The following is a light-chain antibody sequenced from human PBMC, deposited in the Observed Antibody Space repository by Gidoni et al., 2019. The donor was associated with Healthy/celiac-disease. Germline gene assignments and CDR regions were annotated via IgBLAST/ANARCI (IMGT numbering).Light chain of an antibody. CDR3: QQSYSTPLYT. V-gene: IGKV1-39*01. J-gene: IGKJ2*01. Sequence: DIQMTPSPSSLSAPVGDRVTITCRASQSISSYLNWYQQKPGKAPKLLIYAASSLQSGVPSRFSGSGSGTDFTLTISSLQPEDFATYYCQQSYSTPLYTFGQGTRLEIK. CDR2: AAS. CDR1: QSISSY.